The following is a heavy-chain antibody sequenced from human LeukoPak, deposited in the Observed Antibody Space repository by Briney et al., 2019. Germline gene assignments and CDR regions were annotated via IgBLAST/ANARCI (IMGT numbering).Heavy chain of an antibody. CDR2: INTNTGNP. J-gene: IGHJ5*02. CDR3: ARDKAAAGTWYNWFDL. D-gene: IGHD6-13*01. CDR1: GYTFTSYA. V-gene: IGHV7-4-1*02. Sequence: ASVKVSCKASGYTFTSYAMNWVRQAPGQGLEWMGWINTNTGNPTYAQGFTGRFVFSLDTSVSTAYLQISSLKAEDTAVYYCARDKAAAGTWYNWFDLWGQGTLVTVSS.